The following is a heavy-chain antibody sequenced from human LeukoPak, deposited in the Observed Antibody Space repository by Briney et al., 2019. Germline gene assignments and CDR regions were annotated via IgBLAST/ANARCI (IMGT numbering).Heavy chain of an antibody. CDR1: GFTFSSYA. CDR3: AKQLGYCSDGSCYFPY. V-gene: IGHV3-23*01. J-gene: IGHJ4*02. CDR2: ISNNGGYT. D-gene: IGHD2-15*01. Sequence: GGSLRLSCAASGFTFSSYAMSWVRQAPGKGLEWVSAISNNGGYTYYADSVQGRFTTSRDNSKSTLCLQMNSLRAEDTAVYYCAKQLGYCSDGSCYFPYWGQGTLVTVSS.